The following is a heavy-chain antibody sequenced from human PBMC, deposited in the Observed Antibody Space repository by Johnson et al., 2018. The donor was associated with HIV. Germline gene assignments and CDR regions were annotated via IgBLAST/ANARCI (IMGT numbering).Heavy chain of an antibody. D-gene: IGHD1-26*01. V-gene: IGHV3-33*08. CDR2: IWYDGSNT. CDR3: ATGMGELLRIDAFDI. Sequence: QVQLVESGGGLVQPGGSLRLSCAVSGFTFNTYWIHWVRQAPGKGLEWVAVIWYDGSNTYYADSLKGRLTISRDNSKNTLYLQMNSLRAEDTAVYYCATGMGELLRIDAFDIWGQGTMVTVSS. CDR1: GFTFNTYW. J-gene: IGHJ3*02.